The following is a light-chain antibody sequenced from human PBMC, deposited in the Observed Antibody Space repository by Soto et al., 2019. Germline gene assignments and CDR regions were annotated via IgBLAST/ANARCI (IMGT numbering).Light chain of an antibody. CDR2: GAS. CDR1: QSVSSSY. CDR3: QQYST. V-gene: IGKV3-20*01. J-gene: IGKJ2*02. Sequence: EIVLTQSPGTLSLSPGERATLSCRASQSVSSSYLAWYQQKPGQAPRLLIYGASSRAPGIPDRFSGSGSGTDFTLTISRLEPEDFAVYYCQQYSTFGQGTKLEIK.